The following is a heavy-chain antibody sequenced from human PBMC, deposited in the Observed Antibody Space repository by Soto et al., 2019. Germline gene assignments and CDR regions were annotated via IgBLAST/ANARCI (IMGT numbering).Heavy chain of an antibody. CDR3: ARDHLILPAHDFFYGSDV. J-gene: IGHJ6*02. D-gene: IGHD2-21*02. CDR2: IPQDGVDG. Sequence: DVKLVESGGGMVQPGDSLRLSCEVSGFIFSMYSMSWVRQTPGKGLEWVAKIPQDGVDGHYADAVKGRFTISRDNGKTSLYLQMNNLRAEDTAVYYCARDHLILPAHDFFYGSDVWGRGATVTVSS. CDR1: GFIFSMYS. V-gene: IGHV3-7*03.